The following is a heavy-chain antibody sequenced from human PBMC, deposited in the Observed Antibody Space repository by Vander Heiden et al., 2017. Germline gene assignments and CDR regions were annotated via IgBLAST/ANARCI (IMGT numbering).Heavy chain of an antibody. CDR3: ARVDGITAFGVIINYYYGMDV. V-gene: IGHV5-51*01. Sequence: EAQLVQSGAEGKKPGDSLKISCKGSGYNFTNFWIAWVRQMPGKGLECMGIIYPDDSDTRYSPSFQGQVTISADKSIGTAYLQWSSLKASDSAVYYCARVDGITAFGVIINYYYGMDVWGQGTTVIVSS. CDR2: IYPDDSDT. CDR1: GYNFTNFW. J-gene: IGHJ6*02. D-gene: IGHD3-3*01.